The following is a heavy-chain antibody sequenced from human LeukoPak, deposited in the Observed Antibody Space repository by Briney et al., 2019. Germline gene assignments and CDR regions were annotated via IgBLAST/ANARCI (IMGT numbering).Heavy chain of an antibody. CDR1: GITFTRYW. CDR3: ARDNYYDSSGHFDY. V-gene: IGHV3-7*01. Sequence: PGGSLRLSCAASGITFTRYWMSWVRQAPGKGLEWVANIKADGSETYYVDSVKGRFTLSRDTAKNSLYLQMNSLRAEDTAVYYCARDNYYDSSGHFDYWGQGTLVTVSS. J-gene: IGHJ4*02. D-gene: IGHD3-22*01. CDR2: IKADGSET.